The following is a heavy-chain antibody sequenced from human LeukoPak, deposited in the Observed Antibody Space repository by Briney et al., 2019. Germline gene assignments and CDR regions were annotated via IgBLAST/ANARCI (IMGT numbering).Heavy chain of an antibody. J-gene: IGHJ4*02. CDR2: IYHSGRT. CDR1: GGSISSGNW. Sequence: PSETLSLTCGVSGGSISSGNWWSWVRQPPGKGLEWIGEIYHSGRTYYNPSLTSRVSISVDKSKNQFSLKLTSMTAADAAVYYCARGNFSHGYLDYWGQGTLVTVSS. CDR3: ARGNFSHGYLDY. V-gene: IGHV4-4*02.